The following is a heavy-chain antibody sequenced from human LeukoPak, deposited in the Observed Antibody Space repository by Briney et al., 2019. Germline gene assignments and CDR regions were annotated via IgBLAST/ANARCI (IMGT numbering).Heavy chain of an antibody. Sequence: SETLSLTCTVSGGSVSRRSHYWSWIRQPPGKGLEWIGYIYYSGTTKYNPSLKSRVTISIDTSKNQFSLKLSSVTAADTAVYYCARAIPGYRSAWFSNWFDPWGQGTLVTVSS. V-gene: IGHV4-61*01. CDR1: GGSVSRRSHY. CDR3: ARAIPGYRSAWFSNWFDP. J-gene: IGHJ5*02. D-gene: IGHD6-19*01. CDR2: IYYSGTT.